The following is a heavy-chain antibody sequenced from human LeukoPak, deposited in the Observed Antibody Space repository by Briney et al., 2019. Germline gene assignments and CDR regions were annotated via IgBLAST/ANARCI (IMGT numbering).Heavy chain of an antibody. J-gene: IGHJ4*02. D-gene: IGHD3-22*01. CDR1: GFTFSGYS. CDR3: AKTDSSGYYYDY. Sequence: GGSLRLSCAASGFTFSGYSMSWVRQAPGKGLEWVSIIYSAGDTFYADSVKGRFTVSRDNSQNTVYLQMNSLRAEDTAVFYCAKTDSSGYYYDYWGQGTLVTVSS. CDR2: IYSAGDT. V-gene: IGHV3-66*01.